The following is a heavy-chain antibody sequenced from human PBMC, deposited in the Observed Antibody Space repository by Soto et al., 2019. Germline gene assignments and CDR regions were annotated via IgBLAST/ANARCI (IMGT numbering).Heavy chain of an antibody. CDR2: IGTAGDT. J-gene: IGHJ4*02. CDR3: ARGGPGIAAAGIIKFDY. CDR1: GFTFSSYD. V-gene: IGHV3-13*01. Sequence: GGSLRLSCAASGFTFSSYDMHWVRQATGKGLEWVSAIGTAGDTYYPGSVKGRFTISRENAKNSLYLQMNSLRAEDTAVYYCARGGPGIAAAGIIKFDYWGQGTLVTVSS. D-gene: IGHD6-13*01.